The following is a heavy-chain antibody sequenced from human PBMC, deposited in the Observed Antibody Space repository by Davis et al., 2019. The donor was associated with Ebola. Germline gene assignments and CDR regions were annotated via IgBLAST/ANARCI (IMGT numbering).Heavy chain of an antibody. CDR1: GFTFSSYA. J-gene: IGHJ6*02. CDR3: ARAGGSTTLTAPSMDV. Sequence: GGSLRLSCAASGFTFSSYAMHWVRQAPGKGLEWVAVISYDGSNKYYADSVKGRFTISRDNSKNTLYLQMNSLRAEDTAVYYCARAGGSTTLTAPSMDVWGQGTTVTVSS. V-gene: IGHV3-30-3*01. D-gene: IGHD2/OR15-2a*01. CDR2: ISYDGSNK.